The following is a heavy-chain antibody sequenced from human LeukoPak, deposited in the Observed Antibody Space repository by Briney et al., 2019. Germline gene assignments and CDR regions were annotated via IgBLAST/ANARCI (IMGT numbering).Heavy chain of an antibody. CDR1: GFTFSSYS. D-gene: IGHD1-26*01. V-gene: IGHV3-21*01. J-gene: IGHJ4*02. Sequence: GGSLRLSCAASGFTFSSYSIKSVRQAPGKGLEWVSSISSSSSYIYYADSVKGRFTISRDNAKNSLYLQMNRLRAEDTAVYYCARLSGSYFGLDYWGQGTLVTVSS. CDR2: ISSSSSYI. CDR3: ARLSGSYFGLDY.